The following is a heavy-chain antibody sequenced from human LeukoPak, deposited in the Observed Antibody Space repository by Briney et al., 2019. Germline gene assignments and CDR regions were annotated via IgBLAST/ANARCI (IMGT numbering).Heavy chain of an antibody. J-gene: IGHJ3*02. D-gene: IGHD3-3*01. Sequence: GGSLRLSCAASGFTFSSYGMHWVRQAPGKGLEWVAFIRYDGSHKYYADSVKGRFTISRDNSKNTLYLQMNSLRAEDTAVYYCARGGFGVVIIAGARDAFDIWGQGTMVTVSS. CDR1: GFTFSSYG. CDR3: ARGGFGVVIIAGARDAFDI. V-gene: IGHV3-30*02. CDR2: IRYDGSHK.